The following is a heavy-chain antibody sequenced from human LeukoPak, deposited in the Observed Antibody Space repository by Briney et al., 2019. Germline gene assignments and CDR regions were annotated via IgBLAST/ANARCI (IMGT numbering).Heavy chain of an antibody. D-gene: IGHD3-10*01. CDR3: ARAAVDGSGSFYKQPLDY. V-gene: IGHV3-48*04. Sequence: GGSLRLSCAASGFTFSTYGMNWVRQAPGEGLEWVSYISTGSSTINYADSVKGRFIISRDNAKNSLYLQMNSLRAEDTAVYYCARAAVDGSGSFYKQPLDYWGQGTLVTVSS. CDR1: GFTFSTYG. J-gene: IGHJ4*02. CDR2: ISTGSSTI.